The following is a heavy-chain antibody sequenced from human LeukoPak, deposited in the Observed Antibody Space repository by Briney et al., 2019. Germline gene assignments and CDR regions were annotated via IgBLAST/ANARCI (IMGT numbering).Heavy chain of an antibody. CDR2: MKVDGSDI. D-gene: IGHD2-2*01. CDR3: TPGLCSRTRCYAFDGFDM. V-gene: IGHV3-7*03. CDR1: GFTFTNDF. J-gene: IGHJ3*02. Sequence: GGSLRLSCAASGFTFTNDFMTWVRQAPGKGLEWVANMKVDGSDIHYVDSVKGRFTISSDNARNSLYLQMNSLETEDTAVYYCTPGLCSRTRCYAFDGFDMWGQGTMVTVSS.